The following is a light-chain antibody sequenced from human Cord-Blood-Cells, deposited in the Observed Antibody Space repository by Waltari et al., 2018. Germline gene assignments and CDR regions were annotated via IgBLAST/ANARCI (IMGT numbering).Light chain of an antibody. CDR2: GAS. CDR3: QQYNNWPPYT. CDR1: QSVSSN. J-gene: IGKJ2*01. V-gene: IGKV3-15*01. Sequence: EIVMTQSPATLSVSPGESATLSCRASQSVSSNLAWYQQKPGQAPRLLIYGASTRATGIPARFSGSGSVTEFTLTISSLQSEDFAVYYCQQYNNWPPYTFGQGTKLEIK.